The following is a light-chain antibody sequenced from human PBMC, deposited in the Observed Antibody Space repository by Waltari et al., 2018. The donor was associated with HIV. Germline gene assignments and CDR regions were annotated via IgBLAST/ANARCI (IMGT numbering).Light chain of an antibody. J-gene: IGLJ2*01. CDR2: DVS. CDR1: SSDVGSYNR. V-gene: IGLV2-18*02. CDR3: SSYTSSNLV. Sequence: QSALTQPPSVSGSPGQSVTISCTGSSSDVGSYNRVSWYQQPPGTAPKPMIYDVSNRASGVPGGFSGSKSGNTASLIISGLQAEDEADYYCSSYTSSNLVFGGGTKLTVL.